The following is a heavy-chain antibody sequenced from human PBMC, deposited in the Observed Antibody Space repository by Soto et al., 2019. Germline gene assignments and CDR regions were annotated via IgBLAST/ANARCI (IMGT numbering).Heavy chain of an antibody. V-gene: IGHV3-33*01. D-gene: IGHD3-10*01. CDR2: IWYDGSNK. CDR3: AREAHSLLWFGEHYYYYGMDV. CDR1: GFTFSSYG. J-gene: IGHJ6*02. Sequence: PGGSLRLSCAASGFTFSSYGMHWVRQAPGKGLEWVAVIWYDGSNKYYADSVKGRFTISRDNSKNTLYLQMNSLRAEDTAVYYCAREAHSLLWFGEHYYYYGMDVWGQGTTVTVSS.